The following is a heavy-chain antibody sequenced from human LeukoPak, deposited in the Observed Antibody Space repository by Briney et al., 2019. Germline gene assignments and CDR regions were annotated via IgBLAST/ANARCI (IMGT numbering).Heavy chain of an antibody. D-gene: IGHD6-19*01. CDR1: GYTFTSYG. V-gene: IGHV1-18*01. J-gene: IGHJ3*02. CDR3: ARHSSGWLVDAFDI. Sequence: ASVKVSCKASGYTFTSYGISWVRQAPGQGLEWMGWISAYNGNTNYAQKLQGRVTMTTDTSTSTAYMELRSLRSEDTAVYYCARHSSGWLVDAFDIWGQGTMVTVSS. CDR2: ISAYNGNT.